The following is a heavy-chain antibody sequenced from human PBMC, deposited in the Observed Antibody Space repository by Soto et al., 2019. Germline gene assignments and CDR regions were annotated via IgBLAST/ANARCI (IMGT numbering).Heavy chain of an antibody. CDR1: GFTFSGSA. CDR2: IRSKTNNYAT. V-gene: IGHV3-73*01. CDR3: TTRPSTTNWYQSIPPPDY. J-gene: IGHJ4*01. Sequence: GGSLRLSCAASGFTFSGSAVHWVRQASGRGLEWVGRIRSKTNNYATEYAASVNGRFTFSGDDSQNTVYLQMDSLKTEDTAIYFCTTRPSTTNWYQSIPPPDYWGHGTLVTVSS. D-gene: IGHD2-2*01.